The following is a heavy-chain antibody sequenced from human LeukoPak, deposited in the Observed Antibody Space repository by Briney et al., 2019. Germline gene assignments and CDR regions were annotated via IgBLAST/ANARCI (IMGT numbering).Heavy chain of an antibody. V-gene: IGHV3-48*01. CDR2: IDENRETI. J-gene: IGHJ6*03. CDR3: ATVTYYYDSSGYYGGGDMDV. Sequence: LSGGSLRLSWAASGFTFTNAWMSWVRQAPGKGLEWVSYIDENRETIYYADSVKRRFTISRDNSKNTLYLQMNSLRAEDTAVYYCATVTYYYDSSGYYGGGDMDVWGKGTTVTVSS. CDR1: GFTFTNAW. D-gene: IGHD3-22*01.